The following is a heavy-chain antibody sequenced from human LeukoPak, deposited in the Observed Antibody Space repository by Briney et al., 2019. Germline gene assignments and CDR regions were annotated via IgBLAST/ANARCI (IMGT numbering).Heavy chain of an antibody. J-gene: IGHJ4*02. CDR2: INPNSGGT. D-gene: IGHD5-18*01. CDR3: ARPRGYSYGYPEDYFDY. Sequence: ASVKISCKASGYTFTGYYMHWGRQAPGQGLEWRGWINPNSGGTNYAQKFQGRVTMTRDTSISTAYMELSRLKSEDTAVYYCARPRGYSYGYPEDYFDYWGQGTLVTVSS. V-gene: IGHV1-2*02. CDR1: GYTFTGYY.